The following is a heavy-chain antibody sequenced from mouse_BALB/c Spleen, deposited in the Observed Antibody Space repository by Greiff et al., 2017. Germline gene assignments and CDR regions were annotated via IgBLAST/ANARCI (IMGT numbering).Heavy chain of an antibody. J-gene: IGHJ4*01. CDR2: ISSGGSYT. CDR3: TRPYDYDDYAMDY. Sequence: EVKLMESGGGLVKPGGSLKLSCAASGFTFSSYAMSWVRQTPGKWLEWVATISSGGSYTYYPDSVKGRFTISRDNAKNTLYLQMSSLRSEDTAMYYCTRPYDYDDYAMDYWGQGTSVTVAS. D-gene: IGHD2-4*01. V-gene: IGHV5-9-3*01. CDR1: GFTFSSYA.